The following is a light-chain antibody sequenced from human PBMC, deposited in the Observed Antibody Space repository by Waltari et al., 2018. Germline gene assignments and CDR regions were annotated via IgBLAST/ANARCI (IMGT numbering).Light chain of an antibody. V-gene: IGKV2-28*01. CDR3: MEALQSVT. CDR2: LGS. CDR1: QSPLHSNGYNY. J-gene: IGKJ5*01. Sequence: DIVMTQSPLSLPVTPGEPASISYRSSQSPLHSNGYNYLDWYLQKPGQSPQILIYLGSNRASGVPDRFSGSGSGTDFTLKISRVEAEDAGVYYCMEALQSVTFGQGTRLEIK.